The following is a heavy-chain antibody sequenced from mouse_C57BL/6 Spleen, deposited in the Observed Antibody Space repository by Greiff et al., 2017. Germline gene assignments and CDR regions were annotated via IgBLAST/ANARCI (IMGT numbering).Heavy chain of an antibody. CDR2: ILPGSGST. CDR3: ARKSNYMDY. Sequence: VQLQQSGAELMTPGASVKLSCKATGYTFTGYWIEWVKQRPGHGLEWIGEILPGSGSTNHNEKFKGKATFTADTSSNTAYMQLSSLTTEDSAIYYCARKSNYMDYWGQGTTLTVSS. D-gene: IGHD1-3*01. V-gene: IGHV1-9*01. CDR1: GYTFTGYW. J-gene: IGHJ2*01.